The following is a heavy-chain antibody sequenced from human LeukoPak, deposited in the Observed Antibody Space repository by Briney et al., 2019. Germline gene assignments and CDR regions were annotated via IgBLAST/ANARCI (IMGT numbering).Heavy chain of an antibody. J-gene: IGHJ4*02. CDR2: MSASVGNT. Sequence: GGSLRLPCAASGFNFGTYAMGWVRQAPGKGLEWVSAMSASVGNTYYADSVKGRFTISRDSSKNTVYLQMNSLRVEDTAIYYCTKVKTYDSSGYYSHCFDYWGQGTLVTVSS. CDR1: GFNFGTYA. CDR3: TKVKTYDSSGYYSHCFDY. D-gene: IGHD3-22*01. V-gene: IGHV3-23*01.